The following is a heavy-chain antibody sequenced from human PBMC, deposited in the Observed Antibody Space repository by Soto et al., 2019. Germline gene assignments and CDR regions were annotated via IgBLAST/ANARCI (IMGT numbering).Heavy chain of an antibody. Sequence: SETLSLTCAVSGGSISSGGYSWSWIRQPPGKGLEWIGYIYHSGSTYYNPSLKSRVTISVDRSKNQFSLKLSSVTAADTAVYYCAAGVRLPRYHCGPGTLVTVSS. D-gene: IGHD3-10*01. CDR2: IYHSGST. V-gene: IGHV4-30-2*01. CDR1: GGSISSGGYS. J-gene: IGHJ5*02. CDR3: AAGVRLPRYH.